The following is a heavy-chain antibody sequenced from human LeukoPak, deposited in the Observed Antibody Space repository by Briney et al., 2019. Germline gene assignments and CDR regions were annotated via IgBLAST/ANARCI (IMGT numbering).Heavy chain of an antibody. CDR1: GYTFTSYG. J-gene: IGHJ4*02. V-gene: IGHV1-18*01. CDR3: ARHQESGSYPGDFDY. D-gene: IGHD1-26*01. Sequence: GASVKVSCKASGYTFTSYGISRVRQAPGQGLEWMGWISAYNGNTNYAQKLQGRVTMTTDTSTSTAYMELRSLRSDDTAVYYCARHQESGSYPGDFDYWGQGTLVTVSS. CDR2: ISAYNGNT.